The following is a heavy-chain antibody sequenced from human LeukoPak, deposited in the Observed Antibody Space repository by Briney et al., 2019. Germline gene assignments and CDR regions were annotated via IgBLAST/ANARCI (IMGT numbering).Heavy chain of an antibody. V-gene: IGHV3-74*01. CDR1: GFIFSSYA. CDR3: ARVGYYDSSNYYAYFQN. D-gene: IGHD3-22*01. CDR2: INSDGSDI. Sequence: GGSLRLSCAASGFIFSSYAMTWVRQAPGKGLEWVSRINSDGSDISYADSVQGRFTISRDNAKNTLYLQMNSLRVEDTAVYYCARVGYYDSSNYYAYFQNWGQGTLVTVSS. J-gene: IGHJ1*01.